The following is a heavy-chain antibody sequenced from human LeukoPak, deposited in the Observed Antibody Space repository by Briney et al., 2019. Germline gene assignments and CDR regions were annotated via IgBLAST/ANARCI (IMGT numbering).Heavy chain of an antibody. D-gene: IGHD2-15*01. J-gene: IGHJ6*02. Sequence: SETLSHTCTVSGGSISSYYWSWIRQPAGKGLEWIGRIYTSGSTNYNPSLKSRVTMSVDTSKNQFSLKLSSVTAADTAVYYCATSSPDCSGGSCYLDYYGMDVWGQGTTVTVSS. V-gene: IGHV4-4*07. CDR1: GGSISSYY. CDR2: IYTSGST. CDR3: ATSSPDCSGGSCYLDYYGMDV.